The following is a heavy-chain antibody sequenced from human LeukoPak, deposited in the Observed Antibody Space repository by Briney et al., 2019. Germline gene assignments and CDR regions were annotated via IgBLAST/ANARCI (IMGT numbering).Heavy chain of an antibody. D-gene: IGHD3-10*01. Sequence: ASVKVSCKASGYTFTNYDINWVRQATGQGLDWMGWMNPNSGNTGDAQKFQGRVTVTRNTSISTAYMELSSLRSEDTAVYYCARGTMVRGVTTGVGYRQGDYWGQGTLVTVSS. J-gene: IGHJ4*02. CDR1: GYTFTNYD. V-gene: IGHV1-8*01. CDR2: MNPNSGNT. CDR3: ARGTMVRGVTTGVGYRQGDY.